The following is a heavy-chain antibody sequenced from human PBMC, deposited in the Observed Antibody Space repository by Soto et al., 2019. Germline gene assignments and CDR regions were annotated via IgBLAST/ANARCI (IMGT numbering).Heavy chain of an antibody. Sequence: QITLKESGPTLVKRTQTLTLTCTFSGFSLSDNGVGVGWIRQPPGKALEWLALIYWDDEKIYSPSLKTRLTITKDTSTNQVLLTMTNMDPVDTATYYCAHRLTWDAFDIWGQGTMVTVSS. CDR2: IYWDDEK. CDR1: GFSLSDNGVG. J-gene: IGHJ3*02. V-gene: IGHV2-5*02. D-gene: IGHD1-26*01. CDR3: AHRLTWDAFDI.